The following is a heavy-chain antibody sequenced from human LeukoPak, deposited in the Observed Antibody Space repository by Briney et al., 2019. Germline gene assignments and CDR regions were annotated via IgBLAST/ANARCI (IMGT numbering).Heavy chain of an antibody. Sequence: SETLSLTCAVFGGSFSGYYWSCIRQPPGKGLEWIGEINHSGSTNYNPPLKSRVTISVETSKNQFSLKLSSVTAADTAVYYCARVPAASFDIWGQGTMVTVSS. CDR2: INHSGST. J-gene: IGHJ3*02. V-gene: IGHV4-34*01. CDR3: ARVPAASFDI. D-gene: IGHD2-2*01. CDR1: GGSFSGYY.